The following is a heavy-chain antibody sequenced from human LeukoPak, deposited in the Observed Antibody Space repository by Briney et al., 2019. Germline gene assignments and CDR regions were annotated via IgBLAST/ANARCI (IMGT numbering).Heavy chain of an antibody. D-gene: IGHD2-2*01. J-gene: IGHJ4*01. CDR3: ITPSGCTSSGCYRAN. CDR2: IKSKTDGATA. Sequence: GGSLRLSCAASGFTFISAWMSWVRQAPGKGLEWVGRIKSKTDGATADYGAPVRGRFTISRDDSSDTLYLELNSLKAEDTAVYYCITPSGCTSSGCYRANWGHVTLVTVSS. CDR1: GFTFISAW. V-gene: IGHV3-15*01.